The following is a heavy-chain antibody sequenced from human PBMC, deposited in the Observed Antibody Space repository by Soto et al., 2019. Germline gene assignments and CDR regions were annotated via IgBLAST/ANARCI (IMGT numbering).Heavy chain of an antibody. J-gene: IGHJ4*02. CDR3: ARVVPAAIASGYFDY. V-gene: IGHV4-4*02. CDR2: IFHSGGT. Sequence: PSETLSLTCTVSGGSISSSNWWSWVRQPPGKGLEWIGEIFHSGGTNYNPSLKSRVTISVDTSKNQFSLKLSSVTAADTAVYYCARVVPAAIASGYFDYWGQGTLVTVSS. D-gene: IGHD2-2*01. CDR1: GGSISSSNW.